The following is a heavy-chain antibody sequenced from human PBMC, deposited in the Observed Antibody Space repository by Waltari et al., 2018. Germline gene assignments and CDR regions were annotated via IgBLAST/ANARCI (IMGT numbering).Heavy chain of an antibody. Sequence: EVQLVESGGGLIQPGGSLRLSCSASGFTVSSHYMSWVRQAPGKGLEWVSLIYSGGSTIYADSVKGRFTISRDDSKNTLYLQMNSLRAEDTAVYYCARETYYDRSGYFRLGAFDIWGQGTVVTVSS. J-gene: IGHJ3*02. CDR1: GFTVSSHY. D-gene: IGHD3-22*01. CDR3: ARETYYDRSGYFRLGAFDI. V-gene: IGHV3-53*01. CDR2: IYSGGST.